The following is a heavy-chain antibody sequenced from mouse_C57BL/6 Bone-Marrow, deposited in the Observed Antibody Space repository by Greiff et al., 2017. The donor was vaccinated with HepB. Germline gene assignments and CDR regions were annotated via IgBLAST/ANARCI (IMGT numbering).Heavy chain of an antibody. Sequence: QVQLQQSGSELRSPGSSVKLSCKDFDSEVFPIAYMSWVRQKPGHGFEWIGGILPSIGRTIYGEKFEDKATLDADTLSNTAYLELNSLTSEDSAIYYCARGRQLRPHYYAMDYWGQGTSVTVSS. CDR2: ILPSIGRT. J-gene: IGHJ4*01. CDR1: DSEVFPIAY. V-gene: IGHV15-2*01. CDR3: ARGRQLRPHYYAMDY. D-gene: IGHD3-2*02.